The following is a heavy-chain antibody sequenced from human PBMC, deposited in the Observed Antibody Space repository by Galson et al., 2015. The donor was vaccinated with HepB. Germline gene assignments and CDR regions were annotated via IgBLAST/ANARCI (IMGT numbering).Heavy chain of an antibody. CDR1: AFSFSSFG. CDR2: IGPSGSDR. CDR3: ARDPYGAGNC. J-gene: IGHJ4*01. V-gene: IGHV3-48*02. D-gene: IGHD3-10*01. Sequence: SLRLSCAASAFSFSSFGMNWFRQAPGKGPEWISHIGPSGSDRKYADSVKGRFTISRDNAKNSLYLEMNSLRDEDTAVYYCARDPYGAGNCWGQGTLVTVSS.